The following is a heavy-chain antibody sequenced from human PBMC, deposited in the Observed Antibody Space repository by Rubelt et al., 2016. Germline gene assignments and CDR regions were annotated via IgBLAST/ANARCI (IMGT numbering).Heavy chain of an antibody. V-gene: IGHV3-30*02. CDR2: IGYDGSNK. D-gene: IGHD4-17*01. CDR1: GFTFSSYS. Sequence: VQLVESGGGLVKPGGSLRLSCAASGFTFSSYSMNWVRQAPGKGLEWVAVIGYDGSNKYYADSVKGRFTISRDNSKNTLYLQMNSLRAEDTAVYYCAKVGDYGDYYYYGMDVWGQGTTVTVSS. J-gene: IGHJ6*02. CDR3: AKVGDYGDYYYYGMDV.